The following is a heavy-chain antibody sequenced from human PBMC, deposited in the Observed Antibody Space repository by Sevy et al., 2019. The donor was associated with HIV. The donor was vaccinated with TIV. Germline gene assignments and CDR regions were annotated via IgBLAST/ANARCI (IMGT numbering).Heavy chain of an antibody. CDR1: GFTVSNNY. V-gene: IGHV3-53*01. Sequence: GGSLRLSCVVSGFTVSNNYLSWVGHAPGKGLEWVSVIHNDGTTIYADSAKGRFTVSRDNSQNKVFLQMSGLRVDDTAVYYCARGDAAYYGRWDIFDFWGRGSMVTVSS. J-gene: IGHJ3*01. CDR3: ARGDAAYYGRWDIFDF. CDR2: IHNDGTT. D-gene: IGHD3-10*01.